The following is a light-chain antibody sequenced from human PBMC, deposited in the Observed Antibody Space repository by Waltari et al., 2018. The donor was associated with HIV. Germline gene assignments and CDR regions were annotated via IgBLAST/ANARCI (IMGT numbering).Light chain of an antibody. CDR3: QQYNNWPRT. Sequence: EIVITQSPAILSVSPGERATLSCRASQSVTSNLAWYQQKPGQAPRLLIYSASTRATGISARFSGSGSGTEFTLTISSLQSEDFAVYYCQQYNNWPRTLGQGTKLEIK. CDR1: QSVTSN. CDR2: SAS. J-gene: IGKJ2*01. V-gene: IGKV3-15*01.